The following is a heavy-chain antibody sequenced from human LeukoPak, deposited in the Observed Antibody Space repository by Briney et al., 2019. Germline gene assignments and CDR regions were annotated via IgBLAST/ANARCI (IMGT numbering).Heavy chain of an antibody. J-gene: IGHJ3*02. CDR2: LSSSSSYI. V-gene: IGHV3-21*01. Sequence: GSLRLSCPASGFTFSSYSMNWVRPAPGKGLEWVSSLSSSSSYIYYADSVKGRFTISRDNAKNSLYLQMNSLRAEDTAVYYCARDRSTMVRDNAFDIWGQGTMVTVSS. D-gene: IGHD3-10*01. CDR3: ARDRSTMVRDNAFDI. CDR1: GFTFSSYS.